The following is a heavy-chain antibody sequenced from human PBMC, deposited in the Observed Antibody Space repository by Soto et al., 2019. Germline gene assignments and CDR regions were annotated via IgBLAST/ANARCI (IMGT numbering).Heavy chain of an antibody. CDR1: GYTFTSYG. CDR3: ARDGRIAVAGGIHFDY. CDR2: ISAYNGHT. V-gene: IGHV1-18*01. J-gene: IGHJ4*02. D-gene: IGHD6-19*01. Sequence: QVQLVQSGAEVKKPGASVKVSCKASGYTFTSYGISWVRQAPGQGLEWMGWISAYNGHTNYAQKLQGRVTMTTDTXTXXGDMELRSLRSDDTAVYYCARDGRIAVAGGIHFDYWGQGTLVTVSS.